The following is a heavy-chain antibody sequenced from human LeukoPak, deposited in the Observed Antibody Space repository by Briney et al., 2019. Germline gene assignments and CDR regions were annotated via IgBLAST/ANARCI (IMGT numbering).Heavy chain of an antibody. CDR2: ISGSGGSA. J-gene: IGHJ4*02. CDR1: GFTFSSYA. CDR3: ANILLWFGEYSGRNFDY. Sequence: PGGSLRLSCAASGFTFSSYAMSWVRQAPGKGLEWVSAISGSGGSAYYADSVKGRFTISRDNSKNTLYLQMNSLRAEDTAVYYCANILLWFGEYSGRNFDYWGQGTLVTVSS. D-gene: IGHD3-10*01. V-gene: IGHV3-23*01.